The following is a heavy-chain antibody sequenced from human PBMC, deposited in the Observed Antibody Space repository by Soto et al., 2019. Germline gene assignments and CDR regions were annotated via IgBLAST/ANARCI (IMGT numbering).Heavy chain of an antibody. Sequence: GSLRLSCAASRFTFSDYYMSWIRQAPGKGLEWVSYISSNTKYTGYTDSVKGRFTISRDNAKKSLYLQMNSLRAEDTAFFYWARSYDVWTAGIFDIGGQGTMVTVSS. CDR3: ARSYDVWTAGIFDI. D-gene: IGHD3-9*01. CDR2: ISSNTKYT. J-gene: IGHJ3*02. V-gene: IGHV3-11*03. CDR1: RFTFSDYY.